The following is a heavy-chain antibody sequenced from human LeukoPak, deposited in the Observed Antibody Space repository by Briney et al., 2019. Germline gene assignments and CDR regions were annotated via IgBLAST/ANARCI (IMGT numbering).Heavy chain of an antibody. CDR1: GGSISSYY. CDR2: IYYSGST. Sequence: SETLSLTCTVSGGSISSYYWSWIRQPPGKGLEWIGYIYYSGSTNYNPSLKSRVTISVDTSKNQFSLKLSSVTAADTAVYYCARHAVCSSTSCYGVQLWLPPHFDYWGQGTLVTVSS. J-gene: IGHJ4*02. V-gene: IGHV4-59*08. D-gene: IGHD2-2*01. CDR3: ARHAVCSSTSCYGVQLWLPPHFDY.